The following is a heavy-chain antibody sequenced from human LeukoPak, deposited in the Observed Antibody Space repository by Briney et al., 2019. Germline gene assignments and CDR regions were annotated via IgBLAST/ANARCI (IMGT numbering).Heavy chain of an antibody. CDR1: GFTFSSYG. D-gene: IGHD2-21*02. CDR3: AKPFYCGGDCYYFDY. CDR2: ISYDGSNK. V-gene: IGHV3-30*18. Sequence: GGSLRLSCAASGFTFSSYGMHWVRQAPGKGLEWVAVISYDGSNKYYADSVKGRFTISRDNSKNTLYLQMNSLRAEDTAVYYYAKPFYCGGDCYYFDYWGQGTLVTVSS. J-gene: IGHJ4*02.